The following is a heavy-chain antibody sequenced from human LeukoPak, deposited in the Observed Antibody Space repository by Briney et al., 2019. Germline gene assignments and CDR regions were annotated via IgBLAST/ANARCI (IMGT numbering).Heavy chain of an antibody. Sequence: SETLSLTCTVSGGSISSYNWGWIRQPPGKGLEWIGNIFTSGSTNYNPNYNPSVKSRVTISVDTSKNQFSLKLSSVTAADTAVYYCASLLIGPRPYYYYYMDVWGKGTTVTVSS. V-gene: IGHV4-4*09. D-gene: IGHD2-21*01. J-gene: IGHJ6*03. CDR2: IFTSGST. CDR3: ASLLIGPRPYYYYYMDV. CDR1: GGSISSYN.